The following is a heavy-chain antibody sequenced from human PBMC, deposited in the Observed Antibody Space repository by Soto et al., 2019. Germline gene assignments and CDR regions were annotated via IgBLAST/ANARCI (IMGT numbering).Heavy chain of an antibody. V-gene: IGHV1-69*01. CDR1: GGTFSSYA. D-gene: IGHD3-10*01. Sequence: QVQLVQSGAEVKKPGSSVKVSCKASGGTFSSYAISWVRQAPGQGLEWMGGIIPIFGTANYAQKFQGRVTIAADEYPSTSYMELSSLRSEDTAVYYCARVFAGVEMAPGEFDYWGQGTLVTVSS. CDR2: IIPIFGTA. J-gene: IGHJ4*02. CDR3: ARVFAGVEMAPGEFDY.